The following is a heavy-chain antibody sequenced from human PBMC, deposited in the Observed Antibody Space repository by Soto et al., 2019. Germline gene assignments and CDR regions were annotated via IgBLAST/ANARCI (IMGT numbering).Heavy chain of an antibody. J-gene: IGHJ4*02. CDR1: GGSISSSGCY. V-gene: IGHV4-61*08. CDR2: IYYSGST. Sequence: SETLSLTCTVSGGSISSSGCYWGWIRQPPGKGLEWIGYIYYSGSTNYNPSLKSRVTISVDTSKNQFSLKLSSVTAADTAVYYCARDFSSDCGGDCNYSGFGHWGQGTLVTISS. CDR3: ARDFSSDCGGDCNYSGFGH. D-gene: IGHD2-21*02.